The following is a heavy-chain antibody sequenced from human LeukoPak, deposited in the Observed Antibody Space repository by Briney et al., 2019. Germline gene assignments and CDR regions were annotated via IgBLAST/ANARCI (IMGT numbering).Heavy chain of an antibody. J-gene: IGHJ4*02. CDR2: IRYDGSNK. D-gene: IGHD4-17*01. CDR3: AKDMGATVTTDFGGDY. CDR1: GFTFSSYG. V-gene: IGHV3-30*02. Sequence: PGGSLRLSCAASGFTFSSYGMHWVRQAPGKGLEWVAFIRYDGSNKYYADSVKGRFTISRDNSKNTLYLQMNSLRAEDTAVYYCAKDMGATVTTDFGGDYWGQGTLVTVSS.